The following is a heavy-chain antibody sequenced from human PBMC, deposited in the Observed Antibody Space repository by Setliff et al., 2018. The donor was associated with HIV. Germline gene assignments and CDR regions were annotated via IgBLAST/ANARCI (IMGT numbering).Heavy chain of an antibody. D-gene: IGHD3-10*01. CDR1: GGAFSTYA. CDR3: ARLNSYGSERIWLDP. Sequence: SVKVSCKASGGAFSTYAISWVRQAPGQGLEWMGGIIPSLGAADYAQKFQGRVSLTTDESTSTAYLELRNLTKDDTAVYYCARLNSYGSERIWLDPWGQGTQVTVSS. CDR2: IIPSLGAA. J-gene: IGHJ5*02. V-gene: IGHV1-69*05.